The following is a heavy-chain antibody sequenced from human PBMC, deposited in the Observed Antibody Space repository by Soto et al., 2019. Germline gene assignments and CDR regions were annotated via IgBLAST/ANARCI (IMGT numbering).Heavy chain of an antibody. D-gene: IGHD3-9*01. J-gene: IGHJ1*01. V-gene: IGHV3-23*01. CDR1: GFTVISLA. Sequence: LRVACAASGFTVISLAMRCILRATGKGLESVSRTSGSGRITHYADSVKGRFIISSDNFKNTLFLHINSLRAEDTAVYYCAKDVHYDIVTGIEYFHHWAQGTLVTVSS. CDR3: AKDVHYDIVTGIEYFHH. CDR2: TSGSGRIT.